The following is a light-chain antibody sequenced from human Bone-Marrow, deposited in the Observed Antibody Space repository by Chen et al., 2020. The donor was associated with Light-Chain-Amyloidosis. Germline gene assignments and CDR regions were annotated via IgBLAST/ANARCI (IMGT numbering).Light chain of an antibody. CDR2: RDT. CDR1: YVQTKY. J-gene: IGLJ2*01. Sequence: SYELTQPPSVSVSPGQTARITCSGDYVQTKYAYWYQQKPGQAPVLVIHRDTERPSGISERFSGSSSVATTTLTISGVQAEDDADYHYQSAGSSGTYEEVFGGGTKLTVL. CDR3: QSAGSSGTYEEV. V-gene: IGLV3-25*03.